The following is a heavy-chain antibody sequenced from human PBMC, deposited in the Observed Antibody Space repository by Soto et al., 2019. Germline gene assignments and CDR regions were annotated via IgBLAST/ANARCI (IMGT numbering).Heavy chain of an antibody. CDR1: GGTFSSYT. Sequence: ASVKVSCKASGGTFSSYTISWVRQAPGQGLEWMGRIIPILGIANYAQKFQGRVTITADKSTSTAYMELSSLRSEDTAVYYCARAAAYCTNGVCFFDYWGQGTLVTVSS. J-gene: IGHJ4*02. D-gene: IGHD2-8*01. CDR2: IIPILGIA. V-gene: IGHV1-69*02. CDR3: ARAAAYCTNGVCFFDY.